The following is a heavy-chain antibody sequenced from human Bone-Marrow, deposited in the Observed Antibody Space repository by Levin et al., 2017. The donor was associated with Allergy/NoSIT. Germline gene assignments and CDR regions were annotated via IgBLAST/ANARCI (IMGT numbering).Heavy chain of an antibody. V-gene: IGHV4-34*01. J-gene: IGHJ4*02. CDR2: INQSGST. Sequence: MASETLSLTCAVYGGSFSGYYWSWIRQPPGKGLEWIGEINQSGSTNYNPSLKSRVTISVDTSKNQFSLKLSSVTAADTAVYYCARTSSLRIDLAFDYWGQGTLVTVSS. CDR3: ARTSSLRIDLAFDY. D-gene: IGHD3-3*01. CDR1: GGSFSGYY.